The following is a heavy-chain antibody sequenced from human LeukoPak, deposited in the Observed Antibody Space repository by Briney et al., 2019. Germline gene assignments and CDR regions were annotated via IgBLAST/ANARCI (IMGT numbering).Heavy chain of an antibody. V-gene: IGHV5-51*01. CDR2: IYPGDSDT. J-gene: IGHJ5*02. Sequence: GESLKISCKGSGHSFTSYWIGWVRQMPGKGLEWMGIIYPGDSDTRYSPSFQGQVTISADKSISTAYLQWSSLKASDTAMYYCARVPYCSSTSCYMNWFDPWGQGTLVTVSS. D-gene: IGHD2-2*01. CDR3: ARVPYCSSTSCYMNWFDP. CDR1: GHSFTSYW.